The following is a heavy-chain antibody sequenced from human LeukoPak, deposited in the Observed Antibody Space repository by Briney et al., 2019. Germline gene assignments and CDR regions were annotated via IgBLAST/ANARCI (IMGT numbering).Heavy chain of an antibody. J-gene: IGHJ4*02. CDR2: IYYSGST. V-gene: IGHV4-39*01. CDR3: ARQPLNSGSYFDY. CDR1: GGSISSSSYY. Sequence: SETLSLTCTVSGGSISSSSYYWGWIRQPPGKGLEWIGSIYYSGSTYYNPSLKSRVTISVDSSKNQFSLKLSSVTAADTAVYYCARQPLNSGSYFDYWGQGTLVTVSS. D-gene: IGHD1-26*01.